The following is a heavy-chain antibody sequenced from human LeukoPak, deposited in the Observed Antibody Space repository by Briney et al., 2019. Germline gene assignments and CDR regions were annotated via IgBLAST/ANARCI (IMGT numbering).Heavy chain of an antibody. CDR1: GYTFTSYD. V-gene: IGHV1-8*03. J-gene: IGHJ4*02. Sequence: GASVKVSCKASGYTFTSYDINWVRQATGQGLEWMGWMNPNSGNTGYAQKFQGRVTITRNTSISTAYMELSSLRSEDTAVYYCARGSWIYSGYYSFDYWGQGTLVTVSS. CDR3: ARGSWIYSGYYSFDY. CDR2: MNPNSGNT. D-gene: IGHD3-22*01.